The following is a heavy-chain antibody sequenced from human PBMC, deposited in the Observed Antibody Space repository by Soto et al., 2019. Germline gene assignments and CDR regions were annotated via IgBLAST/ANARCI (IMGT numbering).Heavy chain of an antibody. Sequence: GGSLRLSCAASGFTLRDYWMHWVRQAPGKGLVWVSRINSDGSSTSYADPVKGRFIISRDSAKNMLYLQMNSLRAEDTALYYCTRDPAPSGWYDYWGRGTLVTVSS. V-gene: IGHV3-74*01. CDR2: INSDGSST. J-gene: IGHJ4*02. CDR1: GFTLRDYW. D-gene: IGHD6-19*01. CDR3: TRDPAPSGWYDY.